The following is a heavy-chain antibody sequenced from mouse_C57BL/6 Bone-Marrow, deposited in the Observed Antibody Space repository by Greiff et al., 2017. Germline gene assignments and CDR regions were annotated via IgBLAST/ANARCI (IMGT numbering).Heavy chain of an antibody. CDR3: AKRGSSPDWFAY. Sequence: QVQLQQPGAELVKPGASVKMSCKASGYTFTSYWITWVQQRSGQGLVWIGYIYPGSGSINYNEKFKSKATLTVDTSSSTAYMQLSSLTSEDAAVSYCAKRGSSPDWFAYWGQGTLVTVTA. CDR1: GYTFTSYW. V-gene: IGHV1-55*01. CDR2: IYPGSGSI. J-gene: IGHJ3*01. D-gene: IGHD1-1*01.